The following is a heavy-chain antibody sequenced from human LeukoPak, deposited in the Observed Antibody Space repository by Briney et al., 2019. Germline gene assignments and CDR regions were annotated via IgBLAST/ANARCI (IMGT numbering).Heavy chain of an antibody. CDR2: IYTSGST. J-gene: IGHJ5*02. V-gene: IGHV4-4*09. CDR1: GGSISSYY. Sequence: PETLSLTCTVSGGSISSYYWSWIRQPPGKGLEWIGYIYTSGSTNYNPSLKSRVTISVDTSKNQFSLKLSSVTAADTAVYYCARLKYYWFDPWGQGTLVTVSS. CDR3: ARLKYYWFDP. D-gene: IGHD3-10*01.